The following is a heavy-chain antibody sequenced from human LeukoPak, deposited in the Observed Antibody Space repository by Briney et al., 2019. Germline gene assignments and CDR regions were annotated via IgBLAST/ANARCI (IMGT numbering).Heavy chain of an antibody. J-gene: IGHJ4*02. CDR3: ARDRLYDILTGYYHEGIDY. CDR1: GYTFTSCG. V-gene: IGHV1-18*01. CDR2: ISAYNGNT. Sequence: ASVKVSCEASGYTFTSCGISWVRQAPGQGLEWMGWISAYNGNTNYAQKLQGRVTMTTDTSTSTAYMELRSLRSDDTAVYYCARDRLYDILTGYYHEGIDYWGQGTLVTVSS. D-gene: IGHD3-9*01.